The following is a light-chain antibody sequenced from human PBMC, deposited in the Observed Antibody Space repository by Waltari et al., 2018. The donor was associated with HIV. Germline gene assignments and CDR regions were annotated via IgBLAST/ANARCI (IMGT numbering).Light chain of an antibody. CDR2: KDN. J-gene: IGLJ3*02. CDR3: QSADTTGTYRV. Sequence: SYELTQAPSVSVSPGQTARITCSGDALPKQFAYWYQQQTGQAPVLVIYKDNERPSGIPERISGSSSATTVTLTISGVQAEDGSDYYCQSADTTGTYRVFGGGTKLTVL. CDR1: ALPKQF. V-gene: IGLV3-25*03.